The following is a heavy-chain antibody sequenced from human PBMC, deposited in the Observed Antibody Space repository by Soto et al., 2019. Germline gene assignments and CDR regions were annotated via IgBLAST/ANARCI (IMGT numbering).Heavy chain of an antibody. CDR2: IIPIFGTA. J-gene: IGHJ4*02. CDR1: GGTFSSYA. V-gene: IGHV1-69*13. D-gene: IGHD6-6*01. Sequence: VASVKVSCKASGGTFSSYAISWVRQAPGQGLGWMGGIIPIFGTANYAQKFQGRVTITADESTSTAYMELSSLRSEDTAVYYCARGVPSIAAPYYFDYWGQGTLVTVSS. CDR3: ARGVPSIAAPYYFDY.